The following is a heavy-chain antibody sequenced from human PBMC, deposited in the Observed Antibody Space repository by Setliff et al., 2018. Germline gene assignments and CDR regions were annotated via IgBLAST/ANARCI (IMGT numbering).Heavy chain of an antibody. CDR1: GGTFSSYA. J-gene: IGHJ6*02. CDR2: IIPIFGTA. D-gene: IGHD2-2*02. Sequence: GASVKVSCKASGGTFSSYAISWVRQAPGQGLEWMGGIIPIFGTANYAQQFQGRVTITADESTSTAYMELSSLRSEDTAVYYCARDSRGLVPAAIEGSYYYYGMDVWGQGTTVTVSS. V-gene: IGHV1-69*13. CDR3: ARDSRGLVPAAIEGSYYYYGMDV.